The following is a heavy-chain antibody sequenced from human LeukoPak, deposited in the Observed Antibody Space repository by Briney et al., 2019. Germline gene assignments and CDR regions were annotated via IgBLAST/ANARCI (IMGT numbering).Heavy chain of an antibody. V-gene: IGHV4-59*01. Sequence: SETLSLTXTVSGGSIRSYYWSWIRQPPGKGLEWIGYIYYSGSTNYNPSLRSRVTISVDTSKNQFSLKLSSVTAADTAVYYCAREVVGSKVFDYWGQGTLVTVSS. J-gene: IGHJ4*02. CDR3: AREVVGSKVFDY. CDR2: IYYSGST. CDR1: GGSIRSYY. D-gene: IGHD1-26*01.